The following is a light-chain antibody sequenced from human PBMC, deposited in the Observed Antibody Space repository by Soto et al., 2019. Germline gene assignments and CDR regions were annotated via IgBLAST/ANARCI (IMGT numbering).Light chain of an antibody. CDR2: DVT. Sequence: QSALTQPASVSGSPGQSITISCTGTSSDVGGYNSVSWYRQDPGKAPKLIIYDVTYRPSGVSNRFSGPKSGNTASLTISGLQSEDEADYHCSSFTSSITYVFGTGTKGTVL. V-gene: IGLV2-14*01. CDR3: SSFTSSITYV. J-gene: IGLJ1*01. CDR1: SSDVGGYNS.